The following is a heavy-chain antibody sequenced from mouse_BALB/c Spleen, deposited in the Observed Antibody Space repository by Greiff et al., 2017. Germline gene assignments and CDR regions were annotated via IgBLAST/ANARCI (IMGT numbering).Heavy chain of an antibody. Sequence: EVQLQESGAELVRPGALVKLSCKAPGFNIKDYYMHWVKQRPEQGLEWIGWIDPENGNTIYDPKFQGKASITADTSSNTAYLQLSSLTSEDTAVYYCALGDYFDYWGQGTTLTVSS. CDR3: ALGDYFDY. V-gene: IGHV14-1*02. CDR2: IDPENGNT. J-gene: IGHJ2*01. D-gene: IGHD3-3*01. CDR1: GFNIKDYY.